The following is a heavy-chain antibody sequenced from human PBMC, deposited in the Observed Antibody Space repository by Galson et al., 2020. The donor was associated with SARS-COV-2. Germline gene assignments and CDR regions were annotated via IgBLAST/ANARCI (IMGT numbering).Heavy chain of an antibody. Sequence: ASVKVSCKVSGYTLTELSMHWVRQAPGKGLEWMGGFDPEDGETIYAQKFQGRVTMTEDTSTDTAYMELSSLRSEDTAVYYCATAPSIRGVITSDYYYGMDVWGQGTTVTVSS. CDR2: FDPEDGET. CDR1: GYTLTELS. V-gene: IGHV1-24*01. J-gene: IGHJ6*02. CDR3: ATAPSIRGVITSDYYYGMDV. D-gene: IGHD3-10*01.